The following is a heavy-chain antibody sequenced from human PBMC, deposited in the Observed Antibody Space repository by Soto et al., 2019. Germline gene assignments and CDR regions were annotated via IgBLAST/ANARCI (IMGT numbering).Heavy chain of an antibody. CDR3: VRSRSGAAADSFDL. D-gene: IGHD3-10*01. CDR2: VSKDGSVK. Sequence: PGGSLRLSCEGSGFTFSRHALHWVRQAPGKGLEWVAVVSKDGSVKYWIESVKGRFTLSRDNSKNTVYLEMNSLRPEDTGVYYCVRSRSGAAADSFDLWGQGTLVTVS. J-gene: IGHJ4*02. V-gene: IGHV3-30-3*01. CDR1: GFTFSRHA.